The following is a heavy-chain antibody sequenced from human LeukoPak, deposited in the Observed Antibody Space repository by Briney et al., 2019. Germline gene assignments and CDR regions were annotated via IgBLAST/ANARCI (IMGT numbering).Heavy chain of an antibody. CDR2: ITSSSNYI. V-gene: IGHV3-21*01. D-gene: IGHD1-26*01. CDR3: ARASSGSYYFDY. Sequence: GGSLRLSCAASGFTFSSYSMNWVRQAPGKGLEWVTSITSSSNYIYYADSVKGRFTISRDNAKNSLYLQMNSLRAEDTAVYYCARASSGSYYFDYWGQGTLVTVSS. CDR1: GFTFSSYS. J-gene: IGHJ4*02.